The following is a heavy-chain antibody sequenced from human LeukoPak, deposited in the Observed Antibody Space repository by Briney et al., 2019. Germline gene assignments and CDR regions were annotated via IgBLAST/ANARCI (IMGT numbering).Heavy chain of an antibody. CDR3: ARARGIAVEYGMDV. J-gene: IGHJ6*02. CDR1: GYTFTSYD. Sequence: GASVKVSCKASGYTFTSYDINWVRQATGQGLEWMGWMNPNSGNTGYAQKFQGRVTMTRNTSISTAYMELSSLRSEDTAVYYCARARGIAVEYGMDVWGQGTTVTVSS. CDR2: MNPNSGNT. V-gene: IGHV1-8*01. D-gene: IGHD6-19*01.